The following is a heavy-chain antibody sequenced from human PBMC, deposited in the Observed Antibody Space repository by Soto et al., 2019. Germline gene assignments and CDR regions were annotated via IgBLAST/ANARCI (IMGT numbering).Heavy chain of an antibody. Sequence: EVQLVESGGGLVQPGGSLRLSCAASGFTFSSYEMNWVRQAPGKGLEWVSYISSSGSTIYYADSVKGRFTISRDNAKNSLYLQMNSLRAEDTAVYYCARAKGYTYGYFYFDYWGQGTLVTVSS. V-gene: IGHV3-48*03. CDR3: ARAKGYTYGYFYFDY. CDR2: ISSSGSTI. CDR1: GFTFSSYE. J-gene: IGHJ4*02. D-gene: IGHD5-18*01.